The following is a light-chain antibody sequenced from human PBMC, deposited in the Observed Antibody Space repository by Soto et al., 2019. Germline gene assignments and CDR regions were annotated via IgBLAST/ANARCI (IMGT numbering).Light chain of an antibody. CDR3: AAWDDSLNGVV. J-gene: IGLJ3*02. CDR1: SSNIGNSP. V-gene: IGLV1-44*01. CDR2: SNN. Sequence: QSVLIQPPSTSGTPGQRVTISCSGSSSNIGNSPVSWYQQLPGTAPKLLIYSNNQWPSGVPDRFSGSKSGTSASLAISELQSEDEADYYCAAWDDSLNGVVFGGGTKVTVL.